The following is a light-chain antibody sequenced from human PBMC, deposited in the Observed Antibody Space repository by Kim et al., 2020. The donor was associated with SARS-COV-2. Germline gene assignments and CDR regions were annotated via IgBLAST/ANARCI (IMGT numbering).Light chain of an antibody. CDR3: TSRDNNTNHWV. J-gene: IGLJ3*02. V-gene: IGLV3-19*01. CDR2: DKD. Sequence: SSELTQDPAVSVALGQTVRITCQGDSLRSYYASWYQQKPGQAPVLVIYDKDNRPSGIPDRFSGSGSGNTASLTITGAQAEDEAGYYCTSRDNNTNHWVFGGGTQLTVL. CDR1: SLRSYY.